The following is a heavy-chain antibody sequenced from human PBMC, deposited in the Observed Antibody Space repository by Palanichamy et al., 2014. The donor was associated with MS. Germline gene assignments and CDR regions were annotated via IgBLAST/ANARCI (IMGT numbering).Heavy chain of an antibody. CDR1: GGTFSSYA. Sequence: VQLVQSGAEVKKPGSSVKVSCKASGGTFSSYAISWVRQAPGQGLEWMGGIIPIFGTANYAQKFQGRVTITADKSTSTAYMELSSLRSEDTAVYYCARSASKVPAAPIYYYYYGMDVWGQGTTVTVSS. CDR3: ARSASKVPAAPIYYYYYGMDV. V-gene: IGHV1-69*06. J-gene: IGHJ6*02. D-gene: IGHD2-2*01. CDR2: IIPIFGTA.